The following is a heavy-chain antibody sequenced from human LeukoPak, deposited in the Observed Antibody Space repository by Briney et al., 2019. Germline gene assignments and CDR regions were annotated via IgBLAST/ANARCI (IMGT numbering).Heavy chain of an antibody. CDR1: GFTFSDYY. V-gene: IGHV3-11*04. J-gene: IGHJ5*02. CDR2: ISSSGSTI. D-gene: IGHD3-3*01. Sequence: PGGSLRLSCAVSGFTFSDYYMSWIRQAPGKGLEWVSYISSSGSTIYYADSVKGRFTISRDNAKNSLYLQMNSLRAEDTAVYYCARCSGRDFWRGFDPWGQGTLVTVSS. CDR3: ARCSGRDFWRGFDP.